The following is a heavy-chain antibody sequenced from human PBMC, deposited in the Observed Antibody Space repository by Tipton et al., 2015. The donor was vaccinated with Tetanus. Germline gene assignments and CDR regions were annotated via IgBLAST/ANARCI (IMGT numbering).Heavy chain of an antibody. CDR2: IYYSGYT. J-gene: IGHJ4*02. V-gene: IGHV4-39*01. D-gene: IGHD6-19*01. CDR3: TRLPRQWLAHGDH. CDR1: GGSINSSYY. Sequence: TLSLTCTVSGGSINSSYYWGWIRQPPGKGLEWIGSIYYSGYTYYKASLKSRLSLSVDTSKSQFSLSLRSVTAADTAVYYCTRLPRQWLAHGDHWGQGALVTVSS.